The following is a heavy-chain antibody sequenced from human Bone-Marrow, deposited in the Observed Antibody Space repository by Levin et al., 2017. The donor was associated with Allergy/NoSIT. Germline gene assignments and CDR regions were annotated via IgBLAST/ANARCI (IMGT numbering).Heavy chain of an antibody. CDR3: ANTTSPLTTVFDP. J-gene: IGHJ5*02. V-gene: IGHV1-69*13. CDR1: GGTFSNYA. CDR2: IIPILGTT. D-gene: IGHD4-11*01. Sequence: PGASVKVSCKTSGGTFSNYAISWLRQAPGQGLEWMGGIIPILGTTNYAQKFLDRVTFSADESSNTAYMELRSLKSEDTAVYYCANTTSPLTTVFDPWGQGTLVTVSS.